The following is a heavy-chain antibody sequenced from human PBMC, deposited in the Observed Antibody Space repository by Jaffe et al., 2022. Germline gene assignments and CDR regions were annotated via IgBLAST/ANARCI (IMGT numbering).Heavy chain of an antibody. CDR1: GFTVSSNY. CDR2: IYSGGST. J-gene: IGHJ4*02. Sequence: EVQLVESGGGLVQPGGSLRLSCAASGFTVSSNYMSWVRQAPGKGLEWVSVIYSGGSTYYADSVKGRFTISRDNSKNTLYLQMNSLRAEDTAVYYCARGGILLWFGELFYWGQGTLVTVSS. V-gene: IGHV3-66*02. CDR3: ARGGILLWFGELFY. D-gene: IGHD3-10*01.